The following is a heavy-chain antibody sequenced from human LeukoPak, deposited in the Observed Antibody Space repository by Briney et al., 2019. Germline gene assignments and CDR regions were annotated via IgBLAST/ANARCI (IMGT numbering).Heavy chain of an antibody. D-gene: IGHD3-3*01. CDR1: GGSISSGDYC. J-gene: IGHJ6*02. Sequence: PSQTLSLTCTVSGGSISSGDYCWSWIRQPPGKGLEWIGYIYYSGSTYYNPSLKSRVTISVDTSKNQFSLKLSSVTAADTAVYYCASAYYDFWSGSPSYGMDVWGQGTTVTVSS. CDR3: ASAYYDFWSGSPSYGMDV. CDR2: IYYSGST. V-gene: IGHV4-30-4*01.